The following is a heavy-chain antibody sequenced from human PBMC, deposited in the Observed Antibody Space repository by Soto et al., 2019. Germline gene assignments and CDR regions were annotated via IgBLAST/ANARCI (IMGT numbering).Heavy chain of an antibody. J-gene: IGHJ4*02. CDR2: ISGYGGDS. D-gene: IGHD2-15*01. V-gene: IGHV3-23*01. CDR1: GFIFANFA. Sequence: EVQLLESGGGLVQPGGSLRLSCTTSGFIFANFAMNWVRQAPGRGLEWVSSISGYGGDSAYADSVKGRFTISRDNSKNTLHLQMTTLRDEDTATYYCAKDQRGYNRPVDYWGQGTLVTVSS. CDR3: AKDQRGYNRPVDY.